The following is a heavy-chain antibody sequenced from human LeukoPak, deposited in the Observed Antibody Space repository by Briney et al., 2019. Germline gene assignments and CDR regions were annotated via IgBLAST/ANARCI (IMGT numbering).Heavy chain of an antibody. V-gene: IGHV3-23*01. D-gene: IGHD6-19*01. CDR3: AKSDGDSSGWYGFWYFDL. J-gene: IGHJ2*01. CDR1: GFTFSSYA. CDR2: ISGSGGST. Sequence: QSGGSLRLSCAASGFTFSSYAMSWVRQAPGKGLEWVLAISGSGGSTYYTDSVKGRFTISRDNSKNTLYLQMNSLRAEDTAVYYCAKSDGDSSGWYGFWYFDLWGRGTLVTVSS.